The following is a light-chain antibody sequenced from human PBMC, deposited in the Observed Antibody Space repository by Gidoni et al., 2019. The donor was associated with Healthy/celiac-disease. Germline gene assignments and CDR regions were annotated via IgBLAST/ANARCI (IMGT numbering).Light chain of an antibody. J-gene: IGKJ4*01. V-gene: IGKV1-33*01. CDR1: QDISNY. CDR2: DAS. Sequence: DMQMTQSPSSLSASVGDRVTISCQASQDISNYLNWYQQKPGKAPQLLIYDASNLETGVPSRFSGSGSGTDFTFTITSLQPEDIGTYYCQQYDNLPPFTFXGXTKVEI. CDR3: QQYDNLPPFT.